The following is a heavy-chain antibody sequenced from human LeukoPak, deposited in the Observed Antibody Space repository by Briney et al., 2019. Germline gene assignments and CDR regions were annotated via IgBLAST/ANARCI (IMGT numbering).Heavy chain of an antibody. CDR1: GFTFSGSA. Sequence: GGSLRLSCAASGFTFSGSAMHRVRQASGKGLEWVGRIRSKANSYATAYAASVKGRFTISRDDSKNTAYLQMNSLKTEDTAVYYCTRPRDSNWFDPWGQGTLVTVSS. D-gene: IGHD3-10*01. J-gene: IGHJ5*02. CDR3: TRPRDSNWFDP. V-gene: IGHV3-73*01. CDR2: IRSKANSYAT.